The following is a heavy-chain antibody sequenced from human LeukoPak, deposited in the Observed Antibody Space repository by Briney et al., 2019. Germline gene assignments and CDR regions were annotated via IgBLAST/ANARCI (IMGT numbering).Heavy chain of an antibody. CDR1: GYTFTGDY. CDR2: INPNSGGT. V-gene: IGHV1-2*02. J-gene: IGHJ5*02. CDR3: ARARGGLANWFDP. D-gene: IGHD3-16*01. Sequence: GASVKVSCKASGYTFTGDYMHWVRQAPGQGLEWMGWINPNSGGTNYAQKFQGRVTMTRDTSISTAYMELSRLRSDDTAVYYCARARGGLANWFDPWGQGTLVTASS.